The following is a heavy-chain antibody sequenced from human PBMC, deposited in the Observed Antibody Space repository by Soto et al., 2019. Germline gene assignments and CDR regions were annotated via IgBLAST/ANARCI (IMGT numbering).Heavy chain of an antibody. CDR2: IKKDGSEQ. CDR3: VRRAAVVGLDY. J-gene: IGHJ4*02. V-gene: IGHV3-7*01. CDR1: GFTFSDYW. Sequence: EVHMVESGGGLVQPGGSLRLSCTASGFTFSDYWMTWVRQAPGKGLEWVASIKKDGSEQSFVDSVKGRFTISRDNAKNSLSLHMSSLRDEDTAVYYCVRRAAVVGLDYWGQGTLVTVSS. D-gene: IGHD6-13*01.